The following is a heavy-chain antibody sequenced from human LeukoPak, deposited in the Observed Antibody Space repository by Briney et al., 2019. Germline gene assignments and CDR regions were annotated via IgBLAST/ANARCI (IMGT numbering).Heavy chain of an antibody. Sequence: PSETLSLTCAVYGGSFSGYYWSWIRQPPGKGLEWIGEINHSGSTKYNPSLKSRVTISVDTSKNQFSLKLSSVTAADTAVYYSARGDHYCSGGSCYHGVLDYWGQGTLVTVSS. CDR2: INHSGST. V-gene: IGHV4-34*01. J-gene: IGHJ4*02. CDR3: ARGDHYCSGGSCYHGVLDY. D-gene: IGHD2-15*01. CDR1: GGSFSGYY.